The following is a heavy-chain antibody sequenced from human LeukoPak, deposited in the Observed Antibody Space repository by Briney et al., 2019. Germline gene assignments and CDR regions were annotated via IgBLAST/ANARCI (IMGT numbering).Heavy chain of an antibody. CDR3: VPGHYGGLFDN. D-gene: IGHD4-23*01. J-gene: IGHJ4*02. Sequence: GKSLRLSCAASGFAFTRYDMHWVRQAPGKGLEWVAVVSNDETNKDSGNSVKGRFTIARDNSKNTLYLQMNSLRVEDTAVYYCVPGHYGGLFDNWGQGALVTVSS. V-gene: IGHV3-30*04. CDR1: GFAFTRYD. CDR2: VSNDETNK.